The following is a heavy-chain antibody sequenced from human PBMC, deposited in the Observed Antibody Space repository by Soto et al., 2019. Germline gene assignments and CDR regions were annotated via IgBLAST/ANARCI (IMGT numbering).Heavy chain of an antibody. D-gene: IGHD3-10*01. J-gene: IGHJ4*02. V-gene: IGHV3-23*01. CDR3: VSWFSAHFDY. CDR2: ISRDGANR. CDR1: GVTSGDLG. Sequence: GGSLRLSCAASGVTSGDLGMSWVRQCPGRGLEWVSTISRDGANRHYADSVYGRFTISRDNSRNTVDLHMARLRAEDTARYYCVSWFSAHFDYWGQGSVVTVSS.